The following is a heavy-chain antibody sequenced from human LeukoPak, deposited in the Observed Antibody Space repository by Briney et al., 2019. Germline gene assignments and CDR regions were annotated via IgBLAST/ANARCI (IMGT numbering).Heavy chain of an antibody. CDR1: GFTFSSYS. J-gene: IGHJ5*02. V-gene: IGHV3-7*03. Sequence: PGGSLRLSCAASGFTFSSYSMNWVRQAPGKGPEWVANIKQDGSEKYYVDSVKGRFTISRDNAKNSLYLQMNSLRAEDTAVYYCARVLRSGEGFDPWGQGTLVTVSS. CDR3: ARVLRSGEGFDP. D-gene: IGHD3-10*01. CDR2: IKQDGSEK.